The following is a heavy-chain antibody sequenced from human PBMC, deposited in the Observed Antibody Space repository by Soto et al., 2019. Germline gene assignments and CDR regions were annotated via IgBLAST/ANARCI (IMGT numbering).Heavy chain of an antibody. CDR1: SGSIDNVYW. Sequence: SETLSLTCAVSSGSIDNVYWWRWVRQSPGKGLEWIGETSHDGVTNYNPSLEGRVTISIDKSKNQFYLDLNSVTAADTAVYYCARRERAAGTDWWFDPWGQGTLVTVSS. V-gene: IGHV4-4*02. CDR2: TSHDGVT. D-gene: IGHD6-13*01. J-gene: IGHJ5*02. CDR3: ARRERAAGTDWWFDP.